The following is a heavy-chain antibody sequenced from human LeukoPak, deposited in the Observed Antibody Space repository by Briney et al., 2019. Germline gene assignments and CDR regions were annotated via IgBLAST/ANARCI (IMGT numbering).Heavy chain of an antibody. CDR3: ARQGERYFDY. J-gene: IGHJ4*02. Sequence: SETLSLTCTVSGGSISSYYWSWIRQPPGKGLEWIGYIYYSGSTNYNPSLKSRVTISVDTSKNQSSLKLSSVTAADTAVYYCARQGERYFDYWGQGTLVTVSS. V-gene: IGHV4-59*08. D-gene: IGHD1-1*01. CDR1: GGSISSYY. CDR2: IYYSGST.